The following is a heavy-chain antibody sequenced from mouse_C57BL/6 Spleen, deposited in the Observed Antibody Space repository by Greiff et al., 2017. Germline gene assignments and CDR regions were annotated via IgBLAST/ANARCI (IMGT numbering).Heavy chain of an antibody. CDR3: ARGNSSERDWYFDV. CDR1: GYTFTDYN. D-gene: IGHD6-1*01. Sequence: SGPELVKPGASVKMSCKASGYTFTDYNMHWVKQSHGKSLEWIGYINPNNGGTSYNQKFKGKATLTVNKSSSTAYMELRSLTSEDSAVYYCARGNSSERDWYFDVWGTGTTVTVSS. J-gene: IGHJ1*03. V-gene: IGHV1-22*01. CDR2: INPNNGGT.